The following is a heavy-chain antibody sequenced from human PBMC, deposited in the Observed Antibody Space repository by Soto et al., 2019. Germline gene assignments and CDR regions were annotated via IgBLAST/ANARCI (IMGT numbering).Heavy chain of an antibody. CDR2: ISGSGGST. Sequence: EVQLLESGGGLVQPGGSLRLSCAASGFTFSSYAMSWVRQAPGKGLEWVSAISGSGGSTYYADSVKGRFTISRDNSKNTLYLQMNSLRAEDTAVSYCAKDVGYCSSTSCLTPWFDPWGQGTLVTVSS. V-gene: IGHV3-23*01. CDR3: AKDVGYCSSTSCLTPWFDP. J-gene: IGHJ5*02. D-gene: IGHD2-2*01. CDR1: GFTFSSYA.